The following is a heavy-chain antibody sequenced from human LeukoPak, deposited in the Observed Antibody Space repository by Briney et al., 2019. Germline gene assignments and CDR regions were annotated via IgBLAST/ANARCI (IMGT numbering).Heavy chain of an antibody. CDR2: ISYDGSNK. J-gene: IGHJ6*02. CDR3: ARVPAAYGGYYYYGMDV. D-gene: IGHD2-2*01. Sequence: QSGGSLRHSCAASGFTFSSYAMHWVRQAPGKGLEWVAVISYDGSNKYYADSVKGRFTISRDNSKNTLYLQMNSLRAEDTAVYYCARVPAAYGGYYYYGMDVWGQGTTVTVSS. CDR1: GFTFSSYA. V-gene: IGHV3-30-3*01.